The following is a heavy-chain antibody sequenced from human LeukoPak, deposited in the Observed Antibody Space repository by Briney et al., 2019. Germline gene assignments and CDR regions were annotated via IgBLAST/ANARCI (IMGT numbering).Heavy chain of an antibody. CDR3: ARDLSLAAAGTDFDY. Sequence: GGSLRLSCAASGFTFSDYYMSWIRQAPGKGLEWVSYISSSGSTIYYTDSVKGRFTISRDNSKNTLYLQMNSMRTEDTAVYYCARDLSLAAAGTDFDYWGQGTLVTVSS. J-gene: IGHJ4*02. CDR1: GFTFSDYY. CDR2: ISSSGSTI. V-gene: IGHV3-11*04. D-gene: IGHD6-13*01.